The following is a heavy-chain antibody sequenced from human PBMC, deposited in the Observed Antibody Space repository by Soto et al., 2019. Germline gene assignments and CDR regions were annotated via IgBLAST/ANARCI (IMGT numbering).Heavy chain of an antibody. CDR2: ISYDGSNK. D-gene: IGHD5-18*01. J-gene: IGHJ4*02. V-gene: IGHV3-30*18. Sequence: QVQLVESGGGVVQPGRSLRLSCAASGFTFSSYGMHWVRQAPGKGLEWVAVISYDGSNKYYADSVKGRFTISRDNSKNTLYLQMNSLRAEDTAVYYCAKERRDTAAEFDYWGQGTLSPSPQ. CDR1: GFTFSSYG. CDR3: AKERRDTAAEFDY.